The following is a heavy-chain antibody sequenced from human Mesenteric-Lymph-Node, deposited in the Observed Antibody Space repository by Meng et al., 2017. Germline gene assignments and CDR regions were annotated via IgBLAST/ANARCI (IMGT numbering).Heavy chain of an antibody. D-gene: IGHD1-7*01. CDR2: IRSKANSYAT. CDR3: ARDPGWVGNYDHGYFQH. Sequence: GESLKISCAASGFTFSGSAMHWVRQASGKGLEWVGRIRSKANSYATAYAASVKGRFTISRDDSKNTAYLQMNSLKTEDTAVYYCARDPGWVGNYDHGYFQHWGQGTLVTVSS. CDR1: GFTFSGSA. J-gene: IGHJ1*01. V-gene: IGHV3-73*01.